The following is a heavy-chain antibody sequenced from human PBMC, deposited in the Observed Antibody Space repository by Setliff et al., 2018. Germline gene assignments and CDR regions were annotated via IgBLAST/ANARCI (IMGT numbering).Heavy chain of an antibody. CDR2: INHSGST. CDR1: GGSFSGYY. V-gene: IGHV4-34*01. J-gene: IGHJ6*03. CDR3: ARKRFYYYYYYMDV. Sequence: SETLSLTCAVYGGSFSGYYWSWIRQPPGKGLEWIGEINHSGSTNYNPSLKSRVTISVDTSKNQFSLKLSSVTAADTAVYYCARKRFYYYYYYMDVWGKGTTVTVS.